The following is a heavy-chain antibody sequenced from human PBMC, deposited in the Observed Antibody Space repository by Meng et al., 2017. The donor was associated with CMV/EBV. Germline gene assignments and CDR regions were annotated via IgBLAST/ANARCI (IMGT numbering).Heavy chain of an antibody. CDR1: GFTVSSNY. J-gene: IGHJ4*02. D-gene: IGHD3-22*01. CDR2: IYSGGST. V-gene: IGHV3-66*02. CDR3: ARGQDDSSGYYYGVAY. Sequence: GESLKISCAASGFTVSSNYMSWVRQAPGKGLEWVSVIYSGGSTYYADSVKGRFTISRDNSKNTLYLQMNSLRAEDTAVYYCARGQDDSSGYYYGVAYWGQGTLVTVSS.